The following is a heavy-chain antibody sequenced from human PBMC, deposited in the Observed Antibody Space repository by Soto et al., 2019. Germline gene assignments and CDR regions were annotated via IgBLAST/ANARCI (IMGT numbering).Heavy chain of an antibody. Sequence: QVQLQESGPGLVKPSETLSLTCTVSGGSVSSGSYYWSWIRQPPGKGLGWIGYIYYNGNTNYNPSLKSRVTISVDTSKSQFSLKLSSVTAADTAVYYCASALYCSGGSCSFDPWGQGTLVTVSS. J-gene: IGHJ5*02. CDR1: GGSVSSGSYY. CDR3: ASALYCSGGSCSFDP. CDR2: IYYNGNT. D-gene: IGHD2-15*01. V-gene: IGHV4-61*01.